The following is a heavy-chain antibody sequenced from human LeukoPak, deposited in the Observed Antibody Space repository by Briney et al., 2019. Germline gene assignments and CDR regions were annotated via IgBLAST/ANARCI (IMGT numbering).Heavy chain of an antibody. CDR1: GYSISTSNY. J-gene: IGHJ3*02. Sequence: SETLSLTCAVSGYSISTSNYWGWIQQPPGKGLEWIGHIYYSGTIYSNPSLNSRLTMSVDTSKNQFSLNLTSVTAVDTAIYYCVRKTTTGPTKAAFDIWGQGIRVTVSS. D-gene: IGHD4-17*01. V-gene: IGHV4-28*05. CDR3: VRKTTTGPTKAAFDI. CDR2: IYYSGTI.